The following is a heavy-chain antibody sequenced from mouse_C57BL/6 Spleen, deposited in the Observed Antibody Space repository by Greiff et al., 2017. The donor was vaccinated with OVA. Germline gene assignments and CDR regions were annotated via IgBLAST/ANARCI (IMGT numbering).Heavy chain of an antibody. D-gene: IGHD6-1*01. J-gene: IGHJ2*01. CDR2: ISRGSSTI. Sequence: EVMLVESGGGLVKPGGSLKLSCAASGFTFSDYGMHWVRQAPEKGLEWVAYISRGSSTIYYADTVKGRFTISRDNAKNTLFLQMTSLRSEDTAMYYCARRLLYYFDYWGQGTTLTVSS. V-gene: IGHV5-17*01. CDR3: ARRLLYYFDY. CDR1: GFTFSDYG.